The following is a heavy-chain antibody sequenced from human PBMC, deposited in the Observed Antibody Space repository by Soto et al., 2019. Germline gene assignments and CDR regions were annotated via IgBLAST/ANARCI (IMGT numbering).Heavy chain of an antibody. CDR1: GGSINSYW. CDR3: DRDTGSYDYGEGY. J-gene: IGHJ4*02. Sequence: SETLSLTCSVSGGSINSYWWSWIRQPAGKGLEWIGRVYSSGTTDYNPSLNSRATMSVETSKNQFSLKLSSVTAADTAVYYCDRDTGSYDYGEGYWGQGIPVTVS. CDR2: VYSSGTT. D-gene: IGHD2-8*02. V-gene: IGHV4-4*07.